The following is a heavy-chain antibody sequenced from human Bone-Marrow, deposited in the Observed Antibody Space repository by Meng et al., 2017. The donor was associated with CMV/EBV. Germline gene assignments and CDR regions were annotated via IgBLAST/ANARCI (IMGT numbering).Heavy chain of an antibody. Sequence: GGSLRLSCAASGFTFNTYDMHRVRQPTGKGLEWVSSIGTAGDTYYPVSVKGRFTISRENVKNSLYLQMNSLRAGDTAVYYCARGVMAPGITGTKGPFDIWGQGTMVTVSS. CDR3: ARGVMAPGITGTKGPFDI. D-gene: IGHD1-7*01. CDR2: IGTAGDT. V-gene: IGHV3-13*01. J-gene: IGHJ3*02. CDR1: GFTFNTYD.